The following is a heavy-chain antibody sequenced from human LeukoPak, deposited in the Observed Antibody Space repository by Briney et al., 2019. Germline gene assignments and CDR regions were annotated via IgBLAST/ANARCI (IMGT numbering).Heavy chain of an antibody. Sequence: PSETLSLTCTVSGGSISSLYWSWIRQPAGKGLEWIGRIYSGGITNYSPSLKSRVTMSVDTSNNQFSLKLTSMTAADTAVYYCARNPCGGGTCHHYFDYWGQGTLVTVSS. D-gene: IGHD2-21*01. CDR2: IYSGGIT. J-gene: IGHJ4*02. V-gene: IGHV4-4*07. CDR3: ARNPCGGGTCHHYFDY. CDR1: GGSISSLY.